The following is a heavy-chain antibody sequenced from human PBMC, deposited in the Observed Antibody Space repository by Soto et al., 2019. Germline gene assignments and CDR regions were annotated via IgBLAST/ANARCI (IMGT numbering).Heavy chain of an antibody. CDR3: ARIVATVPGYNWFDP. D-gene: IGHD5-12*01. V-gene: IGHV4-39*01. J-gene: IGHJ5*02. CDR2: IYYSGST. Sequence: PSLTCTVSGGSISSSSYYWGWIRQPPGKGLEWIGSIYYSGSTYYNPSLKSRVTISVDTSKNQFSLKLSSVTAADTAVYYCARIVATVPGYNWFDPWGQGTLVTVSS. CDR1: GGSISSSSYY.